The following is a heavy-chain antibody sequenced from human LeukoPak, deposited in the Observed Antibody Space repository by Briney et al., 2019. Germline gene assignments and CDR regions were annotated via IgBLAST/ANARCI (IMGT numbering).Heavy chain of an antibody. Sequence: PGGSLRLSCAASGFTFSSYAMSWVRQAPGKGLEWVSAISGSGGSTCYADSVKGRFTISRDNSKNTLYLQVNSLRAEDTAVYYCAKNSRSIAAAGFLDYWGQGTLVTVSS. CDR2: ISGSGGST. CDR1: GFTFSSYA. J-gene: IGHJ4*02. CDR3: AKNSRSIAAAGFLDY. V-gene: IGHV3-23*01. D-gene: IGHD6-13*01.